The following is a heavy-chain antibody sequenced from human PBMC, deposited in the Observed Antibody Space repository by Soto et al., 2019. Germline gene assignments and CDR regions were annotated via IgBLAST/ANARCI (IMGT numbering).Heavy chain of an antibody. V-gene: IGHV3-23*01. D-gene: IGHD2-15*01. J-gene: IGHJ4*02. CDR3: AKRGGGGWTNQIFDY. Sequence: EVQLLESGGGLVQPGGSLRLSCAASGFAFSSNSMTWVRQAPGKGLEWVSTFGDIDGNRFYADSVKGRFTISKDNSKNTLYQQMNSLRADDTAVYYCAKRGGGGWTNQIFDYWRQGTLVTVSS. CDR2: FGDIDGNR. CDR1: GFAFSSNS.